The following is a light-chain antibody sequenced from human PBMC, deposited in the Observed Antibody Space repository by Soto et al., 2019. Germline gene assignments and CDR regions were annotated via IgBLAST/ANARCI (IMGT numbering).Light chain of an antibody. CDR2: EVS. CDR3: SSYTSSSTYV. V-gene: IGLV2-14*01. J-gene: IGLJ1*01. CDR1: SSDVGGFNY. Sequence: QSVLTQPASVSGSPGQSITISCTGTSSDVGGFNYVSWYQHHPGKAPKLMIYEVSNRPSGVSNRFSGSKSGNTASLTISGLQAEDEADYYSSSYTSSSTYVFGTGTKLTVL.